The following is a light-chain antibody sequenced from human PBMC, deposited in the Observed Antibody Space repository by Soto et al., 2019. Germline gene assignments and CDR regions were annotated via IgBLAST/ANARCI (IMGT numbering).Light chain of an antibody. V-gene: IGLV2-14*03. CDR2: DVS. CDR1: SSDVGAYKY. J-gene: IGLJ2*01. Sequence: QSALTQPASVSGSPGQSITISCTGTSSDVGAYKYVSWYQLHPGKAPKLVIYDVSNRPSGVSNRFSGSKSGNTASLTISGLQAEDEADYYCSSYTSSSCPVIYGGGTKLTVL. CDR3: SSYTSSSCPVI.